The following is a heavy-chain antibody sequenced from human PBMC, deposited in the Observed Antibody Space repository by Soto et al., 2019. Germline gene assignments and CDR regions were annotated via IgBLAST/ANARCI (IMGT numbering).Heavy chain of an antibody. V-gene: IGHV3-23*01. D-gene: IGHD5-18*01. CDR3: AKDQHTAMVILVQDY. CDR2: ISGSGGST. Sequence: PGGSLGLSCAASGFTFSSYAMSWVRQAPGKGLEWVSAISGSGGSTYYADSVKGRFTISRDNSKNTLYLQMNSLRAEDTAVYYCAKDQHTAMVILVQDYWGQGTLVTVSS. J-gene: IGHJ4*02. CDR1: GFTFSSYA.